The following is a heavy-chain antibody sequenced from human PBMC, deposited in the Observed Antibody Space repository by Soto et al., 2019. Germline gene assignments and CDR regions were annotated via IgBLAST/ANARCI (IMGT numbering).Heavy chain of an antibody. CDR1: GFSLSTSGVG. V-gene: IGHV2-5*02. J-gene: IGHJ4*02. Sequence: QITLKESGPTLVKPTQTLTLTCTFSGFSLSTSGVGVGWIRQPPGKALEWLALIYWDDDKRYSPSLKSRLTITRVTSKNQIVPTISNMAQLNPATHHCAHSLREGPTAHESGIVRATSTPFDYWGQGTLLTVSS. CDR2: IYWDDDK. CDR3: AHSLREGPTAHESGIVRATSTPFDY. D-gene: IGHD1-26*01.